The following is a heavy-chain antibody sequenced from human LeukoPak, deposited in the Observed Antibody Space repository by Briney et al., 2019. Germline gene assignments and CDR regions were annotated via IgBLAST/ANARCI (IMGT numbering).Heavy chain of an antibody. CDR3: ARVAPYYYYYMDV. J-gene: IGHJ6*03. Sequence: GSLRLSCAASGFTFSSYWMHWVRQAPGKGLVWVSRINSDGSSTSYADSVKGRFTISRDNAKNTLYLQMNSLRAEDTAVYYCARVAPYYYYYMDVWGKGTTVTISS. CDR1: GFTFSSYW. CDR2: INSDGSST. V-gene: IGHV3-74*01.